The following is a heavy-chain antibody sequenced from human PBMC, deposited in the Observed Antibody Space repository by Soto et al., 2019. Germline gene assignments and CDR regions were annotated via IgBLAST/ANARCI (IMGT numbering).Heavy chain of an antibody. CDR3: ARCGNWNYASDS. D-gene: IGHD1-7*01. J-gene: IGHJ4*02. CDR2: ISANNGNT. V-gene: IGHV1-18*01. CDR1: GCTFTTSG. Sequence: QVQLVQSGAEVKKPGASVKVSCKASGCTFTTSGITWVRQAPGQGLEWMGWISANNGNTNYAQNVQGRVTMTTDTSTSTAYMELRSLRTDDTAVYYCARCGNWNYASDSWGQGTLVTVS.